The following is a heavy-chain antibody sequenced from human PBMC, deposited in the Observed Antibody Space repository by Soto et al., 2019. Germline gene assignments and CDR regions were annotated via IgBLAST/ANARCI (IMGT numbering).Heavy chain of an antibody. V-gene: IGHV3-30*18. J-gene: IGHJ6*02. CDR1: GFTFSSYG. D-gene: IGHD4-17*01. CDR2: ISYDGSNK. CDR3: AKSSYTVTYYYYGMDV. Sequence: QVQLVESGGGVVQPGRSLRLSCAASGFTFSSYGMHWVRQAPGKGLEWVAVISYDGSNKYYADSVKGRFTISRDNSKNPLYLQMNSLRAEDTAVYYCAKSSYTVTYYYYGMDVWGQGTTVTVSS.